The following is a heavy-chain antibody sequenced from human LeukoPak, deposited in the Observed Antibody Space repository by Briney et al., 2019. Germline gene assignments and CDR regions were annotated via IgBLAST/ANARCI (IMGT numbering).Heavy chain of an antibody. Sequence: GGSLRLSCAASGFTFSSYAMHWVRQAPGKGLEWVAVISYDGSNKYYADSVKGRFTISRDNSKNTLYLQMNSLRAEDTAVYYCARVNYGFGYDSSGPDQDRYYFDYWGQGTRVTVSS. CDR3: ARVNYGFGYDSSGPDQDRYYFDY. D-gene: IGHD3-22*01. J-gene: IGHJ4*02. CDR2: ISYDGSNK. V-gene: IGHV3-30*04. CDR1: GFTFSSYA.